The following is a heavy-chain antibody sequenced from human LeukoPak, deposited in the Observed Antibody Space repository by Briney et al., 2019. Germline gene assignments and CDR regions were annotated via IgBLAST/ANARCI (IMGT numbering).Heavy chain of an antibody. CDR3: AKFLPISGTKSAFDY. V-gene: IGHV3-23*01. CDR1: GLTFTNHA. J-gene: IGHJ4*02. D-gene: IGHD1-26*01. CDR2: VTGSGSTI. Sequence: GGPLRLSCAASGLTFTNHAMAWVRQAPGKGLEWVSAVTGSGSTIYDAGSVKGRFTISRDNSNNTLYLHMSSLRADDTAVYYCAKFLPISGTKSAFDYWGRGTLVTVSS.